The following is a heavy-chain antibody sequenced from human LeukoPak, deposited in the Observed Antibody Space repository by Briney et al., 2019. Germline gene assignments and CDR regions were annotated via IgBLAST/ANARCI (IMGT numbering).Heavy chain of an antibody. V-gene: IGHV3-30*18. CDR2: ISYDGSNK. CDR3: AEDYDSSGWAAFDI. D-gene: IGHD3-22*01. Sequence: GRSLRLSCAASGFTFNSFGMHWVRQAPGKGLEWVAVISYDGSNKYFADSVKGRFTISRDNSKNTLYLQMNSLRAEDTAVYYCAEDYDSSGWAAFDIWGQGTMVTVSS. CDR1: GFTFNSFG. J-gene: IGHJ3*02.